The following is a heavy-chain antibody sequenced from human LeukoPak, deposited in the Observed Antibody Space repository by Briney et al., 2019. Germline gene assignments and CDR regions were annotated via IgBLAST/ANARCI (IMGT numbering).Heavy chain of an antibody. V-gene: IGHV1-8*03. Sequence: ASAKVSCKASGYTFTSYDINWVRQATGQGLEWMGWMNPNSGNTGYAQKFQGRVTITRNTSISTAYMELSSVTAADTAVYYCANVDTAMDYFDYWGQGTLVTVSS. CDR1: GYTFTSYD. J-gene: IGHJ4*02. CDR3: ANVDTAMDYFDY. D-gene: IGHD5-18*01. CDR2: MNPNSGNT.